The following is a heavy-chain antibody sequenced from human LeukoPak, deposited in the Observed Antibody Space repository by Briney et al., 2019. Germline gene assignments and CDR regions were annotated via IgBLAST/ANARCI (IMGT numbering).Heavy chain of an antibody. J-gene: IGHJ6*02. CDR1: GYTFTGYY. V-gene: IGHV1-2*02. D-gene: IGHD6-13*01. Sequence: ASVKVSCKASGYTFTGYYMRWVRQAPGQGLEWMGWINPNSGGTNYAQKFQGRVTMTRDTSISTAYMELSRLRSDDTAVYYCARDGYSSSWYDTYYYYGMDVWGQGTTVTVSS. CDR2: INPNSGGT. CDR3: ARDGYSSSWYDTYYYYGMDV.